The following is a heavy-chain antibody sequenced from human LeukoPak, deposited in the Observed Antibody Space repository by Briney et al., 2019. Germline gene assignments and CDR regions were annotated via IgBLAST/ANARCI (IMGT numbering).Heavy chain of an antibody. CDR1: GYTLTGYC. CDR3: ARDLGISGWYAPPLGYFDY. V-gene: IGHV1-2*02. CDR2: INTKSGAT. J-gene: IGHJ4*02. D-gene: IGHD6-19*01. Sequence: GASVEVSCKSSGYTLTGYCMHWVRQAPGQGLEWLGWINTKSGATNYAQNFQGRVTMTRDTSMSTTYMELKRLRSDDTAVYYCARDLGISGWYAPPLGYFDYWGQGTLLTVSS.